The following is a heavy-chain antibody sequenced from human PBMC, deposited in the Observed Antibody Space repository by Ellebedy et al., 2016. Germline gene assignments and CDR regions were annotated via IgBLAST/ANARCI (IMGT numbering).Heavy chain of an antibody. CDR1: GGSFSGYY. Sequence: SETLSLXXAVYGGSFSGYYWSWIRQPPGKGLEWIGEINHSGSTNYNPSLKSRVTISVDTSKNQFSLKLSSVTAADTAVYYCARGKWYNWNYRFGYFDYWGQGTLVTVSS. V-gene: IGHV4-34*01. CDR3: ARGKWYNWNYRFGYFDY. CDR2: INHSGST. J-gene: IGHJ4*02. D-gene: IGHD1-7*01.